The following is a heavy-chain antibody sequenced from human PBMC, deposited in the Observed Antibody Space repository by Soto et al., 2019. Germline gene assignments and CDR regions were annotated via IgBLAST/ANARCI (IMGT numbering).Heavy chain of an antibody. J-gene: IGHJ4*02. CDR1: GNIFSNYD. V-gene: IGHV1-8*01. Sequence: QVQLLQSGAEVRKPGASVKVSCKASGNIFSNYDINWVRKATGQGLEWMGWVNPNTGNTVSAPKFQSTVTMTMDTPITPAYTELRSLKSEDTAVYYCPRGAHVFPFDYWGQGTLVTVSS. CDR3: PRGAHVFPFDY. CDR2: VNPNTGNT. D-gene: IGHD2-21*01.